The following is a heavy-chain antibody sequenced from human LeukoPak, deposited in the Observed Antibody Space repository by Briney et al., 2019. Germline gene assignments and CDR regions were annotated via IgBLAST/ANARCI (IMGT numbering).Heavy chain of an antibody. CDR3: AKRIAVAGDDYYYGMDV. CDR2: IIPIFGTA. CDR1: GGTFSIYA. J-gene: IGHJ6*02. D-gene: IGHD6-19*01. V-gene: IGHV1-69*13. Sequence: SVKVSCKASGGTFSIYAISWVRQAPGQGLEWMGGIIPIFGTANYAQKFQGRVTITADDSTSTAYMELSSLRSEDTAVYYCAKRIAVAGDDYYYGMDVWGQGTTVTVSS.